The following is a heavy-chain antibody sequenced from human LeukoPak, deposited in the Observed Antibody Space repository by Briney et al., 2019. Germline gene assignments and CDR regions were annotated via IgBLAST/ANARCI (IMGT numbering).Heavy chain of an antibody. V-gene: IGHV4-30-4*01. D-gene: IGHD3-22*01. Sequence: PSETLSLTCTVSGGSISSGDYYWSWIRQPPGKGLEWIGYIYYSGSTCYNPSLKSRVTISVDTSKNQFSLKPSSVTAADTAVYYCARDNWQDYYDSSGRDAFDIWGQGTMVTVSS. CDR1: GGSISSGDYY. J-gene: IGHJ3*02. CDR2: IYYSGST. CDR3: ARDNWQDYYDSSGRDAFDI.